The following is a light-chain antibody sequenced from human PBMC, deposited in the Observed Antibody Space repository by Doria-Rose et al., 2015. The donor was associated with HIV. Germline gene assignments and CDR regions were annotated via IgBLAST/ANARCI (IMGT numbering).Light chain of an antibody. J-gene: IGLJ1*01. CDR2: KDS. V-gene: IGLV3-25*03. CDR3: QSADSSGTYA. CDR1: ALPKQY. Sequence: VLTQPPSVSVSPGQPARITCSGDALPKQYAYWYQQKPGQAPVLVIYKDSERPSGIPERFSGSSSGTTVTLTISGVQAEDEADYYCQSADSSGTYAFGTGTKVTVL.